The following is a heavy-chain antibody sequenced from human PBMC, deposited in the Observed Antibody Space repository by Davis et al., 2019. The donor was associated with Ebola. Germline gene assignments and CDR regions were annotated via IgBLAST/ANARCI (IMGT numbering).Heavy chain of an antibody. J-gene: IGHJ6*02. V-gene: IGHV2-70*11. CDR3: ARVQYYYYGMDV. Sequence: SGPTLVKPTHTFTLTCTFSVFSLSSRGMCVSWIRQPPVKALEWLARIDWDDDKYYSTSLKTRLTISKDTSKNQVVLTMTNMDPVDTATYYCARVQYYYYGMDVWGQGTTVTVSS. CDR1: VFSLSSRGMC. CDR2: IDWDDDK.